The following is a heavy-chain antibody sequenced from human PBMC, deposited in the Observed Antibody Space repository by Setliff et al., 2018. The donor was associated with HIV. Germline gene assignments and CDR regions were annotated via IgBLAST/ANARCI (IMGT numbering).Heavy chain of an antibody. J-gene: IGHJ6*02. Sequence: SETLSLTCTVSGGSISSYQWSWIRQPPGKGLEWIGYISYGGNTDYNPSLKSRVTISGDTSKNQFSLKLSSVTAAYTAVYYCARTFGDLKHYNYYYTIDVWGQGTTVTVSS. CDR2: ISYGGNT. V-gene: IGHV4-59*08. CDR1: GGSISSYQ. D-gene: IGHD3-10*01. CDR3: ARTFGDLKHYNYYYTIDV.